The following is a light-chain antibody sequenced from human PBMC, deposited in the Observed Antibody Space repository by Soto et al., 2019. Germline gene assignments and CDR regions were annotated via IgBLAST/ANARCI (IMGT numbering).Light chain of an antibody. CDR3: QPYDNPPLT. V-gene: IGKV1-33*01. CDR2: DAS. Sequence: DIQMTQSPSSLSASVGDRVTITCQASQDISNYLNWYQQKPGKAPKLLIYDASNLETVVPSRFSGSGSGTDFTFTISSLQPEDIATYYCQPYDNPPLTFGGGTQVQSK. J-gene: IGKJ4*01. CDR1: QDISNY.